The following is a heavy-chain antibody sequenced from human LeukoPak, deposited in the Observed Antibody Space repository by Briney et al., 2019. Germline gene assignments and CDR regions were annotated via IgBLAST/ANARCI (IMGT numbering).Heavy chain of an antibody. CDR3: ARDYIAYDPLDY. J-gene: IGHJ4*02. D-gene: IGHD3-3*01. CDR1: GFTFSSYN. Sequence: AGGSLRLSCAASGFTFSSYNMNWVRQAPGKGLEWVSSISSSSSYINYADSVKGRFTISRDNAKNSLYLQMNSLRAEDTAVYWCARDYIAYDPLDYWGPGTLVTVSS. CDR2: ISSSSSYI. V-gene: IGHV3-21*01.